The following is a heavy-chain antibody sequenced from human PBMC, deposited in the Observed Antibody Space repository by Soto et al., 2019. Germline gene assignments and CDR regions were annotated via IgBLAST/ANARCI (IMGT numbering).Heavy chain of an antibody. CDR2: ISGSDGKT. J-gene: IGHJ4*02. V-gene: IGHV3-23*01. CDR1: GFSFSSYA. Sequence: EVQLLESGGGLVRPGGSLRLSCTASGFSFSSYALSWVCQAPGQGLEWVSTISGSDGKTYYADSVKGRFSISRDTSKTTLYLEMTSLRVEDTAVYYCARWSFLDYWGQGTRVTVS. CDR3: ARWSFLDY. D-gene: IGHD1-26*01.